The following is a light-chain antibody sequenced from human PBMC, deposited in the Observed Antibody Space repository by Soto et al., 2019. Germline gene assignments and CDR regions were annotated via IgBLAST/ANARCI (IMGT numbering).Light chain of an antibody. CDR1: TSDVGRYNY. J-gene: IGLJ1*01. Sequence: QSVLNQPASVSGSPGQSISISCPGTTSDVGRYNYVSWYQQHPGKAPKLMIYDVSYRPSWVSNRFSGSKSGITTSLTISGLQAEDEADYYCNSFTTSSTYVFGTGTKVTVL. V-gene: IGLV2-14*03. CDR3: NSFTTSSTYV. CDR2: DVS.